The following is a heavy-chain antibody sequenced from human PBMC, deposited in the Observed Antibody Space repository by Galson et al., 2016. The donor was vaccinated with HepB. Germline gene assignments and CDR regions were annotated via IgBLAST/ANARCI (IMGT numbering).Heavy chain of an antibody. D-gene: IGHD6-13*01. CDR3: TPGVYNNQGN. CDR1: GFTFTGSA. CDR2: IRSKAGRFAT. Sequence: SLRLSCAASGFTFTGSAMHWVRQASGKGLEWVGRIRSKAGRFATTYGASVKGRFTISRDDSRNTAYLQMSSLRTDDTAVCYCTPGVYNNQGNWGQGTLVTVSS. J-gene: IGHJ4*02. V-gene: IGHV3-73*01.